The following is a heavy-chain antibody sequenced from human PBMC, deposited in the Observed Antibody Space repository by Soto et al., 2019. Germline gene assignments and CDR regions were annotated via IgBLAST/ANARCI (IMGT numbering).Heavy chain of an antibody. CDR1: SVTFSKTW. V-gene: IGHV3-15*07. Sequence: EVQLVESGGGLVKPGGSLRLPCVVSSVTFSKTWMNWVRQAPGKGLEWVGRVKGKSDGGTADYAAPVQGRFTVSRDDSEDTLYLQMNSLKAEDTAVYYCVYNMDVWGQGTTVTVSS. CDR2: VKGKSDGGTA. J-gene: IGHJ6*02. D-gene: IGHD1-1*01. CDR3: VYNMDV.